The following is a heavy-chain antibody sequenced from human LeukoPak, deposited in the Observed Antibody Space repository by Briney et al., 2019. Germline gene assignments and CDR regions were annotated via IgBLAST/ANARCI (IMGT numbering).Heavy chain of an antibody. Sequence: PGGSLRLSCAASGFTFSSYSMNWVRQAPGKGLEWVSSISSSSSYIYYADSVKGRFTISRDNAKNSLYLQMNSLRAEDTAVYYCARGLKVAPAALDYWGQGTLVTVSS. J-gene: IGHJ4*02. CDR3: ARGLKVAPAALDY. CDR2: ISSSSSYI. CDR1: GFTFSSYS. V-gene: IGHV3-21*01. D-gene: IGHD2-2*01.